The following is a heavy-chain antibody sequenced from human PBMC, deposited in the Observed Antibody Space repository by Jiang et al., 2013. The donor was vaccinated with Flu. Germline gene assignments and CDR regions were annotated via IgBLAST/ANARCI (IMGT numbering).Heavy chain of an antibody. CDR2: LSYGTI. V-gene: IGHV4-4*01. Sequence: SISTGNWWTLGPPAPREGAGVDWGNLSYGTINYNPSLKSRVTISLDRSNNNFSLRLTFVTAADTAVYFCAREPYYYDSSGYPSRIGSFDWGQGILVTVSS. J-gene: IGHJ4*02. CDR3: AREPYYYDSSGYPSRIGSFD. CDR1: SISTGNW. D-gene: IGHD3-22*01.